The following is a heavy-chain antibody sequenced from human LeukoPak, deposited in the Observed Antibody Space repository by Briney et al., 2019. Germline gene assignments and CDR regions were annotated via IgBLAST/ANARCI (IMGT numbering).Heavy chain of an antibody. D-gene: IGHD5/OR15-5a*01. CDR2: INHSGST. J-gene: IGHJ2*01. CDR1: GGSFSCYY. CDR3: ARGRVSSL. Sequence: SETLSLTCAVYGGSFSCYYWSWIRQPPGKGLEWIGEINHSGSTNYNPSLKSRVTISVDTSKNQFSLKLSSVTSADTAVYYCARGRVSSLWGRGTLVTVSS. V-gene: IGHV4-34*01.